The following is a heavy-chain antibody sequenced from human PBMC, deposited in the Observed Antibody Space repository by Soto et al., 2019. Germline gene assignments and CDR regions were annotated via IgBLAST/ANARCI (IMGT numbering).Heavy chain of an antibody. V-gene: IGHV3-30-3*01. CDR3: GRVGYYGWGINFPMYNLDT. J-gene: IGHJ5*02. CDR2: ISYDGSNK. CDR1: GFTFSSYA. D-gene: IGHD3-10*01. Sequence: QVQLVESGGGVVQPGRSLRLSCAASGFTFSSYAMHWVRQAPGKGLEWVAVISYDGSNKYYADSVKGRFTISRDNSKNTLYLQVKGGRAENSLWYSGGRVGYYGWGINFPMYNLDTWGEGT.